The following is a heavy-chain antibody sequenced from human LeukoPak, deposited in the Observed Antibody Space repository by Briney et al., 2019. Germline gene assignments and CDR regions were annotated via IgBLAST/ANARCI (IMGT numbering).Heavy chain of an antibody. CDR1: GFTFSSYA. D-gene: IGHD2-8*01. Sequence: PGGSLRLSCAASGFTFSSYAMSWVRQAPGKGLEWVSAISGSGGSTYYADSVKGRFTISRDNSKNTLYLQMNSLRAADTAVYYCALIVLMVYAWYGYYYYYGMDVWGQGTTVTVSS. CDR2: ISGSGGST. CDR3: ALIVLMVYAWYGYYYYYGMDV. J-gene: IGHJ6*02. V-gene: IGHV3-23*01.